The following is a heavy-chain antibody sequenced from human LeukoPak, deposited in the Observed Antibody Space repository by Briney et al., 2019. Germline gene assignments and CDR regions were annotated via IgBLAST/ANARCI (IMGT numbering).Heavy chain of an antibody. CDR2: ISWNSGSI. Sequence: GRSLRLSCAASGFTFGDYAMHWVRQAPGKGLEWVSGISWNSGSIGYADSVKGRFTISRDNAKNSLYLQMNSLRAEDMALYYCAKGRGYYQTWEGYYFDYWGQGTLVTVSS. CDR1: GFTFGDYA. J-gene: IGHJ4*02. V-gene: IGHV3-9*03. D-gene: IGHD3-22*01. CDR3: AKGRGYYQTWEGYYFDY.